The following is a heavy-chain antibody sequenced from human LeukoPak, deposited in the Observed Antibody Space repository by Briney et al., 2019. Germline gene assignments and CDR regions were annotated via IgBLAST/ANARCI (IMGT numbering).Heavy chain of an antibody. V-gene: IGHV3-53*01. CDR2: IYSGGST. CDR3: ARGYGPEYFQH. J-gene: IGHJ1*01. CDR1: GFTVSSNY. D-gene: IGHD5-18*01. Sequence: PGGSLRLSCAASGFTVSSNYMSWVRQAPGKGLEWVSVIYSGGSTYYADSVKGRFTISRENSKNTLYLQMNSLRAEDTAVHYCARGYGPEYFQHWGQGTLVTVSS.